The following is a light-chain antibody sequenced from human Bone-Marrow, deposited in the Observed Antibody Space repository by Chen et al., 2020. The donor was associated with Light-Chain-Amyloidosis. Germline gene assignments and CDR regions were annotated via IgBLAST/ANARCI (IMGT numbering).Light chain of an antibody. CDR2: WAS. CDR3: QQYYSTPLT. Sequence: DIVTTQSPDSLAVSLGERATINCKSSQSIQYNSDNKNYLAWYQQKPGQPPKLLIYWASTRESGVPDRFRGSGSETDFTLTISSLQAEDVAVYYCQQYYSTPLTLGQGTRVEIK. V-gene: IGKV4-1*01. J-gene: IGKJ1*01. CDR1: QSIQYNSDNKNY.